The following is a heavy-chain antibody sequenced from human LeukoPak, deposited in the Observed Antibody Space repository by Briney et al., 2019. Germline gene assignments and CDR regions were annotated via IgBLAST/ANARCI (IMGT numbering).Heavy chain of an antibody. J-gene: IGHJ4*02. V-gene: IGHV4-38-2*02. CDR2: IYPSGST. CDR1: GYSISSGYY. Sequence: SETLSLTCTVSGYSISSGYYWGWIRQPPGKGLEWIGSIYPSGSTYYNPSLKSRVTTSVDTSKNQFSLKLSSVTAADTAVYYCAREDYYGTNFDYWGQGTLVTVSS. D-gene: IGHD3-10*01. CDR3: AREDYYGTNFDY.